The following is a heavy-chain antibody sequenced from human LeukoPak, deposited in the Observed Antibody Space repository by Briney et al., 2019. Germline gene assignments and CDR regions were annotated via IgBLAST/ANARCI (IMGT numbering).Heavy chain of an antibody. D-gene: IGHD2-2*03. Sequence: GGSLRLSCAASGFTFSSYAMSWVRQAPGKALEWVAFMSYDGNKKYGDSVKGRFTISRDNAKNTLHLQMNGLRPDDTAVYYCARDPLDISRWANAFDIWGQGTLVTVSS. CDR1: GFTFSSYA. CDR3: ARDPLDISRWANAFDI. V-gene: IGHV3-30*03. CDR2: MSYDGNK. J-gene: IGHJ3*02.